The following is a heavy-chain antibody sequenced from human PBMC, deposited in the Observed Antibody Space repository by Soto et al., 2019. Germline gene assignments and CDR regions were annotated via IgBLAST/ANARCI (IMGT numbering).Heavy chain of an antibody. CDR1: GFSISDHY. CDR2: SSNSGTFT. D-gene: IGHD3-10*02. V-gene: IGHV3-11*05. CDR3: ARSGDNYNVLDY. J-gene: IGHJ4*02. Sequence: QVQLVESGGGLVKPGGSLRLTCAASGFSISDHYMSWIRQAPGKGLEWVSYSSNSGTFTKYADSVKGRFSISRDNAKNPLYLEINSLRGEGTAIYYCARSGDNYNVLDYWGQGTPVTVSS.